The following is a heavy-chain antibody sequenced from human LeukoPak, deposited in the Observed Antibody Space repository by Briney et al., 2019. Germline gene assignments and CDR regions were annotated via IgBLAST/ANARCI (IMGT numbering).Heavy chain of an antibody. Sequence: ASVKVSCKASGYTFTSYGISWVRQAPGQGVEWMGWISAYNGNTNYAQKLQGRVTMTTDTSTSTAYMELRSLRSDDTAVYYCARSYYYDSSGSLDYWGQGTLVTVSS. D-gene: IGHD3-22*01. V-gene: IGHV1-18*01. J-gene: IGHJ4*02. CDR3: ARSYYYDSSGSLDY. CDR2: ISAYNGNT. CDR1: GYTFTSYG.